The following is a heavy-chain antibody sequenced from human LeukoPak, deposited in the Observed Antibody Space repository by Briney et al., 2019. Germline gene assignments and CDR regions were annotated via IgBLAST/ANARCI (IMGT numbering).Heavy chain of an antibody. D-gene: IGHD5-18*01. Sequence: PSETLSLTCTVSGGSIGSYYWSWIRQPPGKGLEWIGYIYYSGSTNYNPSLKSRVTISVDTSKNQFSLKLSSVTAADTAVYYCARGEWDTAMAHFDYWGQGTLVTVSS. V-gene: IGHV4-59*01. CDR3: ARGEWDTAMAHFDY. CDR1: GGSIGSYY. J-gene: IGHJ4*02. CDR2: IYYSGST.